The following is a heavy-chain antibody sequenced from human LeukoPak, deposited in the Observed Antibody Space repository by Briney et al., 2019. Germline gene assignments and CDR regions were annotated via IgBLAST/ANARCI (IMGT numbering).Heavy chain of an antibody. V-gene: IGHV3-7*01. CDR1: GFTFSSYW. CDR3: ARHRDTYFDY. CDR2: IKHDGSEK. J-gene: IGHJ4*02. Sequence: GGSLRLSCAASGFTFSSYWMNWVRQAPGKGLEWVANIKHDGSEKYYVDSVRGRFTISRDNAENSLYLQMNSLSAEDTAVYSCARHRDTYFDYWGQGTLVTVSS. D-gene: IGHD5-24*01.